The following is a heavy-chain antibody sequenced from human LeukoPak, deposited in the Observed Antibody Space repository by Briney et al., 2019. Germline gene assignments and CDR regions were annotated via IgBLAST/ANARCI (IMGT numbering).Heavy chain of an antibody. D-gene: IGHD1-20*01. CDR2: IYHSGST. J-gene: IGHJ6*02. CDR1: GGSISSSNW. CDR3: ARALRARITGTTASVYGMDV. V-gene: IGHV4-4*02. Sequence: SGTLSLTCAASGGSISSSNWWSWVRQPPGKGLEWIGEIYHSGSTNYNPSLKSRVTISVDKSKNQFSLKLSSVTAADTAVYYCARALRARITGTTASVYGMDVWGQGTTVTVSS.